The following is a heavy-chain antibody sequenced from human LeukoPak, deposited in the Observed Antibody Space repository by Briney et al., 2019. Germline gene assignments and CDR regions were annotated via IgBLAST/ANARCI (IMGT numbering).Heavy chain of an antibody. CDR2: IIPIFGTA. J-gene: IGHJ4*02. CDR1: GGTXSSYA. V-gene: IGHV1-69*13. CDR3: ASTIPLAAAGTFDY. D-gene: IGHD6-13*01. Sequence: GASVKVSCKASGGTXSSYAISWVRQAPGQGLEWMGGIIPIFGTANYAQKFQGRVTITADESTSTAYMELSSLRSEDTAVYYCASTIPLAAAGTFDYWGQGTLVTVSS.